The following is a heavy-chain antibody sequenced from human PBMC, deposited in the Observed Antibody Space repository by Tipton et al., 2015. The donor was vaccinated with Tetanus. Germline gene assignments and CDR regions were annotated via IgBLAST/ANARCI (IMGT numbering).Heavy chain of an antibody. V-gene: IGHV1-2*02. CDR3: ARDRGDYIYYGMDV. J-gene: IGHJ6*02. CDR2: IDPNSGAT. CDR1: GYTFTGYY. Sequence: QMQLVQSGAEMKKPGASVKVSCKASGYTFTGYYIYWVRQAPGQGLEWMGWIDPNSGATVYAQKFQGRVTMTRDTSISTAYMELRSLRSDDTAVHYCARDRGDYIYYGMDVWGPGTTVTVS. D-gene: IGHD3-22*01.